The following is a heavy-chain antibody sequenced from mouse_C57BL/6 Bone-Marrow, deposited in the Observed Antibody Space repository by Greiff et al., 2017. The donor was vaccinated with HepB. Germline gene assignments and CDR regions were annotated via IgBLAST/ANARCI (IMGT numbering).Heavy chain of an antibody. CDR1: GYSFTGYF. J-gene: IGHJ3*01. CDR2: INPYNGDT. Sequence: EVQRVESGPELVKPGDSVKISCKASGYSFTGYFMNWVMQSHGKSLEWIGRINPYNGDTFYNQKFKGKATLTVDKSSSTAHMELRSLTSEDSAVYYCAREDLVTPFAYWGQGTLVTVSA. D-gene: IGHD2-2*01. V-gene: IGHV1-20*01. CDR3: AREDLVTPFAY.